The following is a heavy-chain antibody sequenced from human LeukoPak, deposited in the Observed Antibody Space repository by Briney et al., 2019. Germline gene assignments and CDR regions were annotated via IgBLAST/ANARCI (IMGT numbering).Heavy chain of an antibody. J-gene: IGHJ4*02. Sequence: GGSLRLSRAASGFTVNSDYMSWVRQAPGKGLEWVSVIYSGGSAYYADSVKGRFTISRDNSKNTLYLQMNSLRAEDTAVYYCARETYDSSAEDWGQGTLVTVSS. CDR2: IYSGGSA. CDR1: GFTVNSDY. D-gene: IGHD3-22*01. CDR3: ARETYDSSAED. V-gene: IGHV3-53*01.